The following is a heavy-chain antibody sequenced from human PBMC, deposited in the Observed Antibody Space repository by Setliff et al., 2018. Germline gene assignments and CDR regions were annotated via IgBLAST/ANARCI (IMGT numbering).Heavy chain of an antibody. V-gene: IGHV1-2*06. CDR3: ATQITMVRGVTDSHLDY. D-gene: IGHD3-10*01. CDR2: INPNSGGT. Sequence: ASVKVSCKASGYAFTGYYIHWVRQAPGQGLEWMGRINPNSGGTNYAQKFQGRVTMTEDTSTDTAYMELSSLRSEDTAVYYCATQITMVRGVTDSHLDYWGQGTLVTVSS. J-gene: IGHJ4*02. CDR1: GYAFTGYY.